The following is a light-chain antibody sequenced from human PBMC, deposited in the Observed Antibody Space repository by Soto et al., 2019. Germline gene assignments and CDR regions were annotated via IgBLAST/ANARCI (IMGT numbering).Light chain of an antibody. CDR1: QSISSW. V-gene: IGKV1-5*01. CDR3: QRYTSYPWA. CDR2: DVS. J-gene: IGKJ1*01. Sequence: DIQMTQSPSTLSASVGDRVTITCRASQSISSWLAWYQQKPGKAPKLLIYDVSSLESGVPSRFSGSGSGTEFTLSITSLQPDDFATYYCQRYTSYPWAFGQGTKVEIK.